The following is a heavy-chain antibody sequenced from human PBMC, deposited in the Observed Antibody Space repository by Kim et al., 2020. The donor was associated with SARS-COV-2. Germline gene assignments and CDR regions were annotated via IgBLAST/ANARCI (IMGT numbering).Heavy chain of an antibody. J-gene: IGHJ4*02. D-gene: IGHD6-6*01. CDR2: IRSKGNNYAT. Sequence: GGSLRLSCAASGFTFSGSTMHWVRQASGKGLEWVGRIRSKGNNYATAYAASVKGRFTISRDDSKKMAYLQMSSLKTEDTAVYYCTRLEYSSSSGFDYWGQGTLVTVSS. CDR3: TRLEYSSSSGFDY. V-gene: IGHV3-73*01. CDR1: GFTFSGST.